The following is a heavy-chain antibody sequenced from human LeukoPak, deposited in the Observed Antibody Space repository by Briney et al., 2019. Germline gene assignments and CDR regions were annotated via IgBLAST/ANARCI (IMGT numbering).Heavy chain of an antibody. Sequence: ASVKVSCKASGYTFTSYYMHWVRQAPGQGLEWMGISNPSGGSTSYAQKFQGRVTTTRDTSTSTVYMELNSLRSEDTAVYYCARGRSIAARPGYFQHWGQGTLVTVSS. CDR3: ARGRSIAARPGYFQH. CDR2: SNPSGGST. J-gene: IGHJ1*01. CDR1: GYTFTSYY. D-gene: IGHD6-6*01. V-gene: IGHV1-46*01.